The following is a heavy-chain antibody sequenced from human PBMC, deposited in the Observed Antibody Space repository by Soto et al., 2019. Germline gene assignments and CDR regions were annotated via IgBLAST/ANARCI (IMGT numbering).Heavy chain of an antibody. J-gene: IGHJ4*02. CDR1: GGSISSYY. CDR2: IYYSGST. CDR3: ARGDSSTIVVVVAATPGPRYYFDY. D-gene: IGHD2-15*01. Sequence: SETLSLTCTVSGGSISSYYWSWIRQPPGKGLEWIGYIYYSGSTNYNPSLKSRVTISVDTSKNQFSLKLSSVTAADTAVYYCARGDSSTIVVVVAATPGPRYYFDYWGQGTLVTVSS. V-gene: IGHV4-59*01.